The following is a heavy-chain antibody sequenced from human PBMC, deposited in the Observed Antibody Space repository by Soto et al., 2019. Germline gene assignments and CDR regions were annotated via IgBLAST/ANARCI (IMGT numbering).Heavy chain of an antibody. CDR2: VSGYIGNT. D-gene: IGHD2-15*01. V-gene: IGHV1-18*01. Sequence: QVQLVQSGADVKKPGASVRVSCRTSGYTFSNYGISWVRQAPGQGLEWMGWVSGYIGNTHYARKHQGRVTMTKDTSTSTAHMDLRSLTSDDTAVYYCARSPQEYCSGGNCYSDFWGQGTLVTVSS. CDR3: ARSPQEYCSGGNCYSDF. J-gene: IGHJ4*02. CDR1: GYTFSNYG.